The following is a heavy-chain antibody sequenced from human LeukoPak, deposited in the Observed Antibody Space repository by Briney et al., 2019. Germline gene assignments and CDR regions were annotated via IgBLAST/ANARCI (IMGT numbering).Heavy chain of an antibody. CDR2: VTGSGGST. CDR3: TKDLAQRHAQ. V-gene: IGHV3-23*01. J-gene: IGHJ2*01. CDR1: GFTFSSYA. D-gene: IGHD6-25*01. Sequence: PGGSLRLSCAAPGFTFSSYAMSWVRQAPGKGLEWVSAVTGSGGSTYYADSVKGRFTISRDNSRDSLYLQMNSLRAEDTAVYYCTKDLAQRHAQWGRGTPVTVSS.